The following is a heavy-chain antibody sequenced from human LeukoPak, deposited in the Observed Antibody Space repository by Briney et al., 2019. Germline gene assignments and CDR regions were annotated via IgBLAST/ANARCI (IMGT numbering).Heavy chain of an antibody. CDR2: FDPEDGET. J-gene: IGHJ4*02. CDR1: GYTLTELS. CDR3: ATWTPRYTVTGLFDY. Sequence: GASVKVSCKVSGYTLTELSMHWVRQAPGKGLEWMGGFDPEDGETIYAQKFQGRVTMTEDTSTDTAYMELSSLRSEDTAVYYCATWTPRYTVTGLFDYWGQGTLVTVSS. D-gene: IGHD4-11*01. V-gene: IGHV1-24*01.